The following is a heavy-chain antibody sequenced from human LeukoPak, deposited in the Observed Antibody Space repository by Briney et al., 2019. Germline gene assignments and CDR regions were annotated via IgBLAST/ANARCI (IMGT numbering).Heavy chain of an antibody. CDR1: GGSISSYY. D-gene: IGHD3-3*01. J-gene: IGHJ4*02. V-gene: IGHV4-59*08. Sequence: PSETLSLTCTVSGGSISSYYWSWIRQPPGKGLEWIGYIYYSGSTNYNPSLKSRVTISVDTSKNQFSLKLSSVTAADTAVYYCARLTNYDFWSGLYYFDYWGQGTLVTVSS. CDR3: ARLTNYDFWSGLYYFDY. CDR2: IYYSGST.